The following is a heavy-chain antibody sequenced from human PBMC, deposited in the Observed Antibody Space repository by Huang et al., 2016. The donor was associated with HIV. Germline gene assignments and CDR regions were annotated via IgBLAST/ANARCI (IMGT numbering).Heavy chain of an antibody. CDR3: AAGYDTYYDI. CDR1: GYTLTELS. J-gene: IGHJ3*02. D-gene: IGHD2-21*01. Sequence: QVQLVQSGAEVKKPGASVKVSCKVSGYTLTELSRHWVRQAPGKGLEWMGGFAPGHGETIYAQNFQGRVTMTEDTSTDTAYMELHSLRPEDTAVYYCAAGYDTYYDIWGQGTMVIASS. V-gene: IGHV1-24*01. CDR2: FAPGHGET.